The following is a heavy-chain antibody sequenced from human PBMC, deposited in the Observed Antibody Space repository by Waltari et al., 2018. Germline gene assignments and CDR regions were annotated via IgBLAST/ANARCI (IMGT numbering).Heavy chain of an antibody. CDR1: GFTFSSYG. J-gene: IGHJ4*02. D-gene: IGHD3-9*01. Sequence: QVQLVESGGGVVQHGRSLRLSCAASGFTFSSYGMHWVRQAPGKGLEWVAVIWYDGSNKYYADSVKGRFTISRDNSKNTLYLQMNSLRSEDTAVYYCARDRDYDILTGYYKGVFDYWGQGTLVTVSS. V-gene: IGHV3-33*01. CDR2: IWYDGSNK. CDR3: ARDRDYDILTGYYKGVFDY.